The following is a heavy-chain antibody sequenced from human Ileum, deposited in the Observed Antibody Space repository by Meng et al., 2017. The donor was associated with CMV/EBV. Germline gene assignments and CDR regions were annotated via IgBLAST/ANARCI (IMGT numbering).Heavy chain of an antibody. CDR3: ASGSPQLGYV. J-gene: IGHJ4*02. CDR2: IYYSGST. CDR1: GGSISSGDYY. D-gene: IGHD1-1*01. V-gene: IGHV4-30-4*01. Sequence: QVHLPESGPGPVSPSQTLSLPCTVSGGSISSGDYYWSWIRQPPGKGLEWIGYIYYSGSTYYNPSLKSRVTISADTSKNQFSLKLNSVTAADTAVYYCASGSPQLGYVWGQGTLVTVSS.